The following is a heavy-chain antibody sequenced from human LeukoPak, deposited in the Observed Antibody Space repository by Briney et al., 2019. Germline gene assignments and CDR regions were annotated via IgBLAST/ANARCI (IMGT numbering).Heavy chain of an antibody. CDR2: IYYSGST. V-gene: IGHV4-59*08. CDR3: ARRPAYYYYGMDV. J-gene: IGHJ6*02. Sequence: EPSETLSLTCTVSGGSISSYYWSWIRQPPGKGLERIGCIYYSGSTNYNPSLKSRVTISVDTSKNQFSLKLSSVTAADTAVYYCARRPAYYYYGMDVWGQGTTVTVSS. CDR1: GGSISSYY.